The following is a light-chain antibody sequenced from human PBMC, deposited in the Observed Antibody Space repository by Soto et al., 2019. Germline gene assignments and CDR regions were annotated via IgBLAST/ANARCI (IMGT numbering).Light chain of an antibody. J-gene: IGKJ1*01. V-gene: IGKV1-17*01. CDR3: LQHHSYPPWT. CDR1: QGIAND. CDR2: AAS. Sequence: DIQMTQSPSYMSAPVGDTVTITCRASQGIANDLRWYQHKPGKAPKSLIYAASTLQSGVPSRFSGSGSGTEFSLTISSLQPEDFATYYCLQHHSYPPWTFGQGTKV.